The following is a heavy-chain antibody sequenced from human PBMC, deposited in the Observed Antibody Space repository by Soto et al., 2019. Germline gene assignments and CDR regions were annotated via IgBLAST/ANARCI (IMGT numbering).Heavy chain of an antibody. CDR1: RGTFSSYT. Sequence: QVQLVQSGAEVKKPGSRMKVSCKASRGTFSSYTISWVRQAPGQGLEWMGRIIPILGIANYAQKFQGRVTITADKSTSTAYMELSSLRSEDTAEYYCAREGVATTYYYYGMDVWGQGTTVTVSS. CDR2: IIPILGIA. CDR3: AREGVATTYYYYGMDV. J-gene: IGHJ6*02. V-gene: IGHV1-69*08. D-gene: IGHD5-12*01.